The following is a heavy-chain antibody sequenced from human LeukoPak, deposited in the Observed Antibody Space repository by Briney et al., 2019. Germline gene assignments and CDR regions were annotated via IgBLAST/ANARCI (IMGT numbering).Heavy chain of an antibody. V-gene: IGHV1-46*01. CDR1: GYTFTSYY. D-gene: IGHD3-3*01. Sequence: GASVKVSCKASGYTFTSYYMHWVRQAPGQGLEWMGIINPSGGSTSYAQKFQGRVTITTDESTSTAYMELSSLRSEDTAVYYCAAGLRFLEWSPYDYWGQGTLVTVSS. CDR2: INPSGGST. CDR3: AAGLRFLEWSPYDY. J-gene: IGHJ4*02.